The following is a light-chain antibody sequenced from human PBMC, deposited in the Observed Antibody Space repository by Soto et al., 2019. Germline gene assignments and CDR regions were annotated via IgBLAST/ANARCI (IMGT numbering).Light chain of an antibody. CDR2: EVS. Sequence: QSALTQPASVSGSTGQSITISCTGTSSDVGGYNYVSWYQQHPGKAPKLMIYEVSNRPSGVSNRFSGSKSGNTASLTIAGLQAEDEADYYCSSYTSSSTPYYVFGTGTKVTVL. CDR1: SSDVGGYNY. V-gene: IGLV2-14*01. CDR3: SSYTSSSTPYYV. J-gene: IGLJ1*01.